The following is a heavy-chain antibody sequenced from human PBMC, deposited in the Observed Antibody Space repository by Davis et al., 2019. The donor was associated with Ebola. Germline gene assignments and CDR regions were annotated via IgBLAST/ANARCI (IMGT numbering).Heavy chain of an antibody. Sequence: SETLSLTCTVSGGSVSSGSYYWSWIRQPPGKGLEWIGYIYYSGSTNYNPSLKSRVTTSVDTSKNQFSLKLSSVTAADTAVYYCARGRQYGWFDPWGQGTLVTVSS. V-gene: IGHV4-61*01. CDR2: IYYSGST. CDR1: GGSVSSGSYY. J-gene: IGHJ5*02. CDR3: ARGRQYGWFDP. D-gene: IGHD4-11*01.